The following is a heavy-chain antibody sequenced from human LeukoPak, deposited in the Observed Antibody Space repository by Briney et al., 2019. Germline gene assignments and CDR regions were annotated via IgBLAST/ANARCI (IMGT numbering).Heavy chain of an antibody. J-gene: IGHJ4*02. V-gene: IGHV3-15*01. CDR2: IKSKTDGGTT. CDR1: GFTFSNAW. CDR3: TTDPNCSGGSCHGGGDY. Sequence: GGSLRLSCAASGFTFSNAWMSWVRQAPGKGLEWVGRIKSKTDGGTTDYAAPVKGRFTISRDDSKNTLYLQMNSLKTEDTAVYYCTTDPNCSGGSCHGGGDYWGQGTLVTVSS. D-gene: IGHD2-15*01.